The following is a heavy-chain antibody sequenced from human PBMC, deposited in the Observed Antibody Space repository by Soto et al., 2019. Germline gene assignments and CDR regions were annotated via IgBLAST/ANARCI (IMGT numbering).Heavy chain of an antibody. J-gene: IGHJ5*02. CDR3: ARGLSPYYDFWRSYNWFDP. CDR1: GFTFSSYE. CDR2: ISSSGSTL. V-gene: IGHV3-48*03. D-gene: IGHD3-3*01. Sequence: LRLSCAASGFTFSSYEMNWVRQAPGKGLEWVSYISSSGSTLYYADSVKGRFTISRDNAKNSLYLQMNSLRAEDTAVYYCARGLSPYYDFWRSYNWFDPWGQGTLVTVSS.